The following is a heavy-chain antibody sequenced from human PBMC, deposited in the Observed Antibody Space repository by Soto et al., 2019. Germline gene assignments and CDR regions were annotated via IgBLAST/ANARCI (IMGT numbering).Heavy chain of an antibody. CDR1: GFTFSSVA. D-gene: IGHD3-22*01. CDR3: AKLAVGNSAYPDPP. Sequence: PGGSLRLSCAASGFTFSSVAMSWVRQAPGKGLEWVSSITGSADTTYYADSAKGRFIISRDNSKNTLFLQMNSLRAEDTAIYYCAKLAVGNSAYPDPPWGQGTLVTVSS. J-gene: IGHJ5*02. V-gene: IGHV3-23*01. CDR2: ITGSADTT.